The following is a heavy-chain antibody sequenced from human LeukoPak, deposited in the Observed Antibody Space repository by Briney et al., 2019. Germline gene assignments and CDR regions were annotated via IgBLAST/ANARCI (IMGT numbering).Heavy chain of an antibody. D-gene: IGHD6-13*01. CDR1: GFTFSNAW. V-gene: IGHV3-15*05. J-gene: IGHJ4*02. CDR3: TTYSSSFSYDY. CDR2: IKSKTGGGAI. Sequence: GGSLRLSCAASGFTFSNAWMSWVRQAPGKGLEWVGRIKSKTGGGAIDYAAPVKGRFTISRDDSINTVYLLMNSLKTEDTAVYYCTTYSSSFSYDYWGQGTLVTVSS.